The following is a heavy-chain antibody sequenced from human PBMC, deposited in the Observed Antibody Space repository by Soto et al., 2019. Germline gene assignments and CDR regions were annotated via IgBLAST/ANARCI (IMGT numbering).Heavy chain of an antibody. V-gene: IGHV3-74*01. D-gene: IGHD3-22*01. Sequence: EVQLVESGGGLVQPGGSLRLSCAASGFTFSNHWMHWVRQAPGKGLIWVSRMNSDGSSTTYADSVKGRFTISRDNAKNPLYLQMNSLRAEDTAVYYCARDTHYYDTSNYYRTYGMDVWGQGTAV. CDR1: GFTFSNHW. CDR2: MNSDGSST. CDR3: ARDTHYYDTSNYYRTYGMDV. J-gene: IGHJ6*02.